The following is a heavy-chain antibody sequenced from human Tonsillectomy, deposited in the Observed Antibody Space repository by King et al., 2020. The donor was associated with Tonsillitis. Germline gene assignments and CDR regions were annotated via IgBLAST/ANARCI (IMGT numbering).Heavy chain of an antibody. D-gene: IGHD5-18*01. Sequence: VQLVGSGGGVVQPGRSLRLSCAASGFTFSSYAMHWVRQSPGNGLERVAVISYDGSNKYYADSVKGRFTIHRDTSKNTLYLQMNSLRAEDTAVYYCAGVTVGGGYSYGSQGAFDYWGQGTLVTVSS. CDR2: ISYDGSNK. CDR3: AGVTVGGGYSYGSQGAFDY. V-gene: IGHV3-30*01. J-gene: IGHJ4*02. CDR1: GFTFSSYA.